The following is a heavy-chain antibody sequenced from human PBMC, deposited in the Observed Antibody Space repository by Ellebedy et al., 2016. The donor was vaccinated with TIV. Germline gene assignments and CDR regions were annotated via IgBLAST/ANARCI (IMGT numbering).Heavy chain of an antibody. J-gene: IGHJ4*02. Sequence: SETLSLXXSVSPTSISSTSHYWGWIRQPPGKGLEWIGEIHPSGAPDYNPSFNSRVTMSLDTSKGQFALSLSSVTAADTAVYYCARGLDQYKGGNFWGQGTLVTVSS. D-gene: IGHD3-16*01. CDR2: IHPSGAP. CDR3: ARGLDQYKGGNF. V-gene: IGHV4-39*06. CDR1: PTSISSTSHY.